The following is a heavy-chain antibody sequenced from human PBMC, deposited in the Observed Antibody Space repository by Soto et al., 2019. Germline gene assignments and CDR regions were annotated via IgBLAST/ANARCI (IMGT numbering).Heavy chain of an antibody. CDR3: ARAGICGGNCYLVPHYYYYGMDV. Sequence: GASVKVSCKASGYTFTSYYMHWVRQAPGQGLEWMGIINPSGGSTSYAQKFQGRVTMTRDTSTSTVYIELSSLRSEDTAVYYCARAGICGGNCYLVPHYYYYGMDVWGQGTTVTVSS. V-gene: IGHV1-46*01. J-gene: IGHJ6*02. CDR1: GYTFTSYY. CDR2: INPSGGST. D-gene: IGHD2-21*02.